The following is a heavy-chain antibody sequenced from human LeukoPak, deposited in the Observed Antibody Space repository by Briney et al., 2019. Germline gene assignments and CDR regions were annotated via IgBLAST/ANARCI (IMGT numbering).Heavy chain of an antibody. Sequence: HPGGSLRLSCAASGFIFSTYSMNWVRQAPGKGQEWVSYISSSTSTINYADSVKGRFTISRDNAKNSLYLQMNSLRDEDTAVYYCARVLGYTYGYYSYGMDVWGQGTTVTVSS. V-gene: IGHV3-48*02. J-gene: IGHJ6*02. CDR2: ISSSTSTI. CDR3: ARVLGYTYGYYSYGMDV. CDR1: GFIFSTYS. D-gene: IGHD5-18*01.